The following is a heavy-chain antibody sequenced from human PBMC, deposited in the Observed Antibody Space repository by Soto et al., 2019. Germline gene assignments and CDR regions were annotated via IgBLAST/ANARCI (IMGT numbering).Heavy chain of an antibody. J-gene: IGHJ6*02. CDR2: MKPNSGNT. Sequence: ASVKVSCKASGYTFTSYDINWVRQATGQGLEWMGWMKPNSGNTGYAQKFQGRVTMTRNTSISTAYLELSSLRSEDTAVYYCARGQNWGWYYYYGMDVWGQGTTVTVSS. CDR3: ARGQNWGWYYYYGMDV. V-gene: IGHV1-8*01. CDR1: GYTFTSYD. D-gene: IGHD7-27*01.